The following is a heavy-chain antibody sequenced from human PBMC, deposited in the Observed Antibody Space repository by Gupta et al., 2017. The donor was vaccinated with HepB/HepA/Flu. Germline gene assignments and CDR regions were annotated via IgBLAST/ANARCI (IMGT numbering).Heavy chain of an antibody. Sequence: EVQLVESGGGLIQPGGSLRLSCVPSGLSVSGDSMSWVRQAPETGLECVSVSHGDGRNYYADSVKGRFTISRDNSKNTVYLEMNSLRAEDTAVYYCARLFDFWSGFPPDGFDIWGQGTMVTVSS. J-gene: IGHJ3*02. V-gene: IGHV3-53*01. D-gene: IGHD3-3*01. CDR1: GLSVSGDS. CDR3: ARLFDFWSGFPPDGFDI. CDR2: SHGDGRN.